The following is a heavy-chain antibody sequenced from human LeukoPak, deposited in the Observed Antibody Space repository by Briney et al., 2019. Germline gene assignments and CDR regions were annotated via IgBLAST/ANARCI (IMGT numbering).Heavy chain of an antibody. CDR3: ASSGYSYGYFDY. V-gene: IGHV4-39*07. J-gene: IGHJ4*02. CDR2: IYYSGST. Sequence: SETLSLTCTVSGDSISSSNYYWGWIRQPPGKGLEWIASIYYSGSTYYNPSLKSRVTISVDMSKNQFSLRLSSVTAADTAVYYCASSGYSYGYFDYWGQGTLVTVSS. D-gene: IGHD5-18*01. CDR1: GDSISSSNYY.